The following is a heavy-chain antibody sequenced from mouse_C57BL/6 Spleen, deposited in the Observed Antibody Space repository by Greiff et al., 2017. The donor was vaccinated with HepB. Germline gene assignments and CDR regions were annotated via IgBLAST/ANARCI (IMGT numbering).Heavy chain of an antibody. D-gene: IGHD1-1*01. J-gene: IGHJ1*03. CDR1: GYTFTSYC. CDR3: EGGRDWYFDV. V-gene: IGHV1-64*01. CDR2: IYPNSGSI. Sequence: VQLQQPGAELVKPGASVKLSCKASGYTFTSYCMHWVKQRPGQGLEWIGMIYPNSGSINYNEKFKSKATLTVDKSSSTAYMQLSSLTSEDSAVYYCEGGRDWYFDVWGTGTTVTVAS.